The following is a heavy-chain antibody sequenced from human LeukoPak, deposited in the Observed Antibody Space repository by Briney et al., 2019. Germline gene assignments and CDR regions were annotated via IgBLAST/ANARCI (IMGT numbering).Heavy chain of an antibody. J-gene: IGHJ5*02. CDR3: AKDYDILIGRGLDP. V-gene: IGHV3-9*01. D-gene: IGHD3-9*01. CDR1: GFTFDDYA. Sequence: GGSLRLSCAASGFTFDDYAMHWVRQAPGKGLEWASGISWNSGSIGYADSVKGRFTISRDNAKNSLYLQMNSLRAEDTALYYCAKDYDILIGRGLDPWGQGTLVTVSS. CDR2: ISWNSGSI.